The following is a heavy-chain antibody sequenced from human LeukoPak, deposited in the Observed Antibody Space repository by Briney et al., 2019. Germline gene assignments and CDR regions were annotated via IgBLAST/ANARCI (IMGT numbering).Heavy chain of an antibody. D-gene: IGHD2-2*01. V-gene: IGHV3-23*01. Sequence: GGSLRLSCAASGFAFSSYAMSWVRQAPGKGLEWVSAVSGSGDSTYYADSVKGRFTISRDNSKNTLYLQMNSLRAEDTAVYYCANFGCSSTSCLDYWGQGTLVTVSS. J-gene: IGHJ4*02. CDR1: GFAFSSYA. CDR2: VSGSGDST. CDR3: ANFGCSSTSCLDY.